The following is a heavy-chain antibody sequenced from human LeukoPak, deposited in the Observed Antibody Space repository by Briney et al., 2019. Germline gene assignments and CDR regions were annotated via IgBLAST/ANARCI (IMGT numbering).Heavy chain of an antibody. CDR3: VFTSSWNMYYFDY. J-gene: IGHJ4*02. CDR2: IDPSDSYT. Sequence: GESLRISCKASGYSFIGSWISWVRQVPGKGLEWMGRIDPSDSYTTYSPSFQGHVTISADKSISTAYLQWSSLKASDTAMYYCVFTSSWNMYYFDYWGQGTLVTVSS. V-gene: IGHV5-10-1*01. D-gene: IGHD6-13*01. CDR1: GYSFIGSW.